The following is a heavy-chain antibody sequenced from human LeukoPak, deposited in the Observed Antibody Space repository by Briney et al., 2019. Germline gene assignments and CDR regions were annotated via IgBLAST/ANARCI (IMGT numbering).Heavy chain of an antibody. V-gene: IGHV3-53*01. CDR3: ARELITITGEYYFGY. D-gene: IGHD3-16*01. Sequence: PGGSLRLSCAASGFTVSSNYMSWVRQAPGKGLEWVPVIYSGGSTYYADSVKGRFTISRDNSKNTLYLQMNSLRAEDTAVYYCARELITITGEYYFGYWGQGTLVTVSS. CDR1: GFTVSSNY. CDR2: IYSGGST. J-gene: IGHJ4*02.